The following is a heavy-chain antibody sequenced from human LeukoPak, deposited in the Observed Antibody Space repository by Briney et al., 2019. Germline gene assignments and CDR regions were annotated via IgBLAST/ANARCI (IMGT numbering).Heavy chain of an antibody. J-gene: IGHJ4*02. CDR3: ARASLTVTRVFDY. CDR2: ISSGGSAI. V-gene: IGHV3-11*04. D-gene: IGHD4-17*01. Sequence: KPGGSLRLSCAVSGFTFSDYYMSWIRQAPGKGLEWVSYISSGGSAIYYADSVKGRFTISRDNAKNSLYLQMNSLRAEDTAVYYCARASLTVTRVFDYWGQGTQVTVSS. CDR1: GFTFSDYY.